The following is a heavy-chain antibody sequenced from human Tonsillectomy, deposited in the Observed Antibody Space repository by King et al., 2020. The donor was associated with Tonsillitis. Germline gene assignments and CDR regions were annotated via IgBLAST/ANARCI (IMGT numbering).Heavy chain of an antibody. CDR1: GGSISSSSYY. CDR3: ARLRWGLLGFGELFKIYWYFDL. Sequence: QLQESGPGLVKPSETLSLTCTVSGGSISSSSYYWGWIRQPPGKGLEWIGSIYYSGSTYYNPSLKSRVTISVDTSKNQFSLKLSSVTAADTAVYYCARLRWGLLGFGELFKIYWYFDLWGRGTLVTVSS. J-gene: IGHJ2*01. D-gene: IGHD3-10*01. CDR2: IYYSGST. V-gene: IGHV4-39*01.